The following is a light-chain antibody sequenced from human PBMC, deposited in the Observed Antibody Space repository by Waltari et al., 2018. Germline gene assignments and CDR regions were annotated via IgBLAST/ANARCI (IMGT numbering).Light chain of an antibody. J-gene: IGLJ3*02. Sequence: QTVVTQEPSFSVSPGGTVTLTCGLHSGPVPTTHYPTWYQQPPGRAPRTLFYSTNTRSSGVPDRFSASILGNKAALTITGAQADDDSTYFCVLYMGSGILQFGGGTKLIVL. CDR2: STN. V-gene: IGLV8-61*01. CDR3: VLYMGSGILQ. CDR1: SGPVPTTHY.